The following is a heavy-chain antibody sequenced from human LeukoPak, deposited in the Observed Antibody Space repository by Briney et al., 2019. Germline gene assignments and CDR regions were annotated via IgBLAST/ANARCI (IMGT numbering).Heavy chain of an antibody. J-gene: IGHJ6*02. CDR2: IYSGGST. V-gene: IGHV3-66*01. D-gene: IGHD2-15*01. CDR1: GFTVSSNY. CDR3: ARDRRILPYGMDV. Sequence: GGSLRLSCAASGFTVSSNYMSWVRQAPGKGLEWVSIIYSGGSTYYADSVKGRFTISRDNSKNTLYLQMNSLRAEDTAVYYCARDRRILPYGMDVWGQGTTVTVS.